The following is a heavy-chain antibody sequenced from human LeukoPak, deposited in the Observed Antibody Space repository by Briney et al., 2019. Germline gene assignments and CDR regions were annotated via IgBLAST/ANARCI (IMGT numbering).Heavy chain of an antibody. CDR2: TYYRSKWYN. CDR1: GDSVSTNSEA. CDR3: ARGTGTFDY. D-gene: IGHD3-10*01. V-gene: IGHV6-1*01. Sequence: SQTLSLTCAISGDSVSTNSEAWNWIRLSPSRGLEWLGRTYYRSKWYNDYAVSVKSRITINPDTSKNQFSLQLNSVTPEDTAVYYCARGTGTFDYWGQGTLVTVSS. J-gene: IGHJ4*02.